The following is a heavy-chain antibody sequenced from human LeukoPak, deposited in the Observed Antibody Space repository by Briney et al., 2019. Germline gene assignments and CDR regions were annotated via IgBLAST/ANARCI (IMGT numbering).Heavy chain of an antibody. CDR1: GFTFSSYS. Sequence: TGGSLRLSCAASGFTFSSYSMNWVRQAPGKGLEWVSYISSSGSTIYYADSVKGRFTISRDNAKNSLYLQMHSLRAEDTAVYYCARSLHNNYSPGYWGQGTLVTVSS. CDR2: ISSSGSTI. CDR3: ARSLHNNYSPGY. J-gene: IGHJ4*02. V-gene: IGHV3-48*04. D-gene: IGHD2-15*01.